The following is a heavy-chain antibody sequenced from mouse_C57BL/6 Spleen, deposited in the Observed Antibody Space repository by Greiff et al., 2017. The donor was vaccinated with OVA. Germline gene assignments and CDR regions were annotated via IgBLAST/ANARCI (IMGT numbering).Heavy chain of an antibody. CDR3: ARRSSSYPYYFDY. Sequence: EVMLVESGGGLVKPGGSLKLSCAASGFTFSDYGMHWVRQAPEKGLEWVAYISSGSSTIYYADTVKGRFTISRDNAKNTLFLQMTSLRSEDTAMYYCARRSSSYPYYFDYWGQGTTLTVSS. CDR1: GFTFSDYG. J-gene: IGHJ2*01. D-gene: IGHD1-1*01. V-gene: IGHV5-17*01. CDR2: ISSGSSTI.